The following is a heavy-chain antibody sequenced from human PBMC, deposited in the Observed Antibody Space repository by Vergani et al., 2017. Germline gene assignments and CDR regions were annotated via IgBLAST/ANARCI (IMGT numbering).Heavy chain of an antibody. Sequence: QVQLVQSGAEVKKPGASVKVSCKTSGYTFTGYYMHWVRQAPGQGLEWMGWINPRSGGTNYAQKFQGRVTMTRDTSTSTGYMELRSLRSDDTAVYYCARVHGDYAPPGDGRIDWGQGTLVTVSS. CDR3: ARVHGDYAPPGDGRID. V-gene: IGHV1-2*02. CDR2: INPRSGGT. D-gene: IGHD4-17*01. J-gene: IGHJ4*02. CDR1: GYTFTGYY.